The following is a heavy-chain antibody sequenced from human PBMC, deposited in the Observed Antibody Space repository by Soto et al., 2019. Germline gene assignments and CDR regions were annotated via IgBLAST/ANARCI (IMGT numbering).Heavy chain of an antibody. V-gene: IGHV1-46*02. CDR2: INPSGGST. CDR3: ARPRITMVRGVILYDYYGMDG. J-gene: IGHJ6*02. CDR1: GYTFNSYY. Sequence: SAKVSGTASGYTFNSYYMHWARKEPGQGLELMGIINPSGGSTSYAQKFQGRVTMTRDTSTSTVYMELSSLRSEDTAVYYCARPRITMVRGVILYDYYGMDGWGQGTTVTVSS. D-gene: IGHD3-10*01.